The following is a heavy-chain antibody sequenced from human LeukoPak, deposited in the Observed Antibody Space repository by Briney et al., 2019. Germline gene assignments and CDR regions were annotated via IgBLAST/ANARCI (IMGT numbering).Heavy chain of an antibody. V-gene: IGHV2-70*04. D-gene: IGHD3-10*01. CDR2: IDWDDDK. J-gene: IGHJ4*02. Sequence: SGPTLVNXTQTLTLTCTFSGFSLSTTGMSVAWIRQPPGKALEWLARIDWDDDKFYSTSLRSRLTISKDTSKNQVVLTMTNMDPVDTATYYCARDSAGEFDYWGQGTLVPVSS. CDR1: GFSLSTTGMS. CDR3: ARDSAGEFDY.